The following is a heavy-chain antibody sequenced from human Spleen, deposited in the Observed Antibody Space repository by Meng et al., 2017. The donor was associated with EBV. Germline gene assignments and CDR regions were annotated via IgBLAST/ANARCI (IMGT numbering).Heavy chain of an antibody. Sequence: QITLRESGXTLGKXXXTLTLTCTYSGFSLSANAVAVGWFRQPPGKALEWLALIYWDDDKRYSPSLRNRLSITKDTSRNQVVLTVTNMDPVDTATYYCAHQLSATYFDYWGQGTLVTVSS. D-gene: IGHD1-1*01. CDR3: AHQLSATYFDY. V-gene: IGHV2-5*02. J-gene: IGHJ4*02. CDR2: IYWDDDK. CDR1: GFSLSANAVA.